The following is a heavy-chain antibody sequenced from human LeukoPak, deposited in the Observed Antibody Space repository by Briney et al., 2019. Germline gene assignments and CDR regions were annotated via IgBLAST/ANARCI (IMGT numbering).Heavy chain of an antibody. J-gene: IGHJ2*01. CDR1: GGSISSYY. V-gene: IGHV4-59*01. CDR2: IYYSGST. Sequence: SETLSFTCTVSGGSISSYYWSWIRQPPGKGLEWIGYIYYSGSTNYNPSLKSRVTISVDTSKNQFSLKLSSVTAADTAVYYCARALLDSSGYYLAFDLWGRGTLVTVSS. D-gene: IGHD3-22*01. CDR3: ARALLDSSGYYLAFDL.